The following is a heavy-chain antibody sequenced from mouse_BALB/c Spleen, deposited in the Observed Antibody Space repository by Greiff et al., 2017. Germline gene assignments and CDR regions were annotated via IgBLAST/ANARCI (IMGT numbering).Heavy chain of an antibody. D-gene: IGHD2-2*01. Sequence: VQLKESGPSLVKPSQTLSLTCSVTGDSITSGYWNWIRKFPGKKLEYMGYISYSGSTYYNPSHKSRISITRDTSKNQSYLQLNPVTTEETATYSGATCPYGYDPPGFAYWGQGTLVTVSA. V-gene: IGHV3-8*02. J-gene: IGHJ3*01. CDR2: ISYSGST. CDR1: GDSITSGY. CDR3: ATCPYGYDPPGFAY.